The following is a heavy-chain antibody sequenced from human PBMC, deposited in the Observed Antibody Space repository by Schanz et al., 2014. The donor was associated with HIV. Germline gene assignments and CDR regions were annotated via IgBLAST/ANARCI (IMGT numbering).Heavy chain of an antibody. D-gene: IGHD1-26*01. CDR3: AIGIVGATPAFDI. J-gene: IGHJ3*02. Sequence: QVQLVQSGAEVQKPGASVKVSCKASGYSFTSYDINWVRQATGQGLEWMGWVNPKSGNTGYAQKCQGRVTMTRDTSISTAYMELSRLRSDVTAVYYCAIGIVGATPAFDIWGQGTVVTVSS. CDR1: GYSFTSYD. CDR2: VNPKSGNT. V-gene: IGHV1-8*02.